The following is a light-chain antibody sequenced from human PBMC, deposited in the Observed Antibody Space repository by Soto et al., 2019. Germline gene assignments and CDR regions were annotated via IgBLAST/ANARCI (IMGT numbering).Light chain of an antibody. Sequence: EIVMTQSPATLSVSPGEGVTLSCRASQSVSSNLAWYQQRPGQAPRLLIYGASTRATGIPARFSGSGSGTEFALTISSVQSDDIAVFYCQQYHIWPLTFGGGTKVDI. CDR3: QQYHIWPLT. J-gene: IGKJ4*01. CDR1: QSVSSN. CDR2: GAS. V-gene: IGKV3-15*01.